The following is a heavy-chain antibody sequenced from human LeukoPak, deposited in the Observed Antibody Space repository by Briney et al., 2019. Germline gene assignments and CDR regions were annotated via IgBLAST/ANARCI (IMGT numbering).Heavy chain of an antibody. J-gene: IGHJ4*02. CDR2: IYSGGST. Sequence: GGSLRLSCAASGFTVSSNYMSWVRQAPGKGLEWVSVIYSGGSTYYADSVKGRFTISRDNSKNTLYLQMNSLRAEDTAVYYCARDRYYDSSHYWGQGTLVTVSS. CDR3: ARDRYYDSSHY. D-gene: IGHD3-22*01. V-gene: IGHV3-66*01. CDR1: GFTVSSNY.